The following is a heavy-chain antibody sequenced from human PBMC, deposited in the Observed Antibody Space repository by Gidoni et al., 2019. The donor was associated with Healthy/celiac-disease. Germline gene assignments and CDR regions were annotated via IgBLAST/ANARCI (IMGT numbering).Heavy chain of an antibody. D-gene: IGHD2-21*01. J-gene: IGHJ4*02. CDR3: AKAGLLIFHLNFDY. Sequence: EVQLLESGVGLVQTGGSLRRSCAASGFTFSSYDMSWVRQAQGKGLEWVSAISGSGGITYYADSVKGRFTISRDNSKNTLDLQINILRAEDTAVYYCAKAGLLIFHLNFDYWGQGTLVTVSS. CDR1: GFTFSSYD. V-gene: IGHV3-23*01. CDR2: ISGSGGIT.